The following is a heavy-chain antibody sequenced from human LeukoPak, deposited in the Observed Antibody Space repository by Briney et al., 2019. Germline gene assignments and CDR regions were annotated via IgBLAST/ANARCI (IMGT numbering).Heavy chain of an antibody. Sequence: SETLSLTCTVSGGSISSGTYYWSWIRQPAGKGLEWIGRIYASGSTNYNPSLKSRVTISVDTSKNQFSLKLSSVTAADTAVYYCARDLLAMGTWGQGTLVTVSS. D-gene: IGHD5-18*01. V-gene: IGHV4-61*02. J-gene: IGHJ5*02. CDR2: IYASGST. CDR3: ARDLLAMGT. CDR1: GGSISSGTYY.